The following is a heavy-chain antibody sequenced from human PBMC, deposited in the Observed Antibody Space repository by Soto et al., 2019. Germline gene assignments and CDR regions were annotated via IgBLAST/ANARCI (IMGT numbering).Heavy chain of an antibody. CDR2: INHSGST. D-gene: IGHD2-2*01. J-gene: IGHJ4*02. V-gene: IGHV4-34*01. Sequence: SETLSLTCAVYGGSFSGYYWSWIRQPPGKGLEWIGEINHSGSTNYNPSLKSRVTISVDTSKNQFSLKLSSVTAADTAVYYCARGTETSASCPDYWGQGTLVTVSS. CDR3: ARGTETSASCPDY. CDR1: GGSFSGYY.